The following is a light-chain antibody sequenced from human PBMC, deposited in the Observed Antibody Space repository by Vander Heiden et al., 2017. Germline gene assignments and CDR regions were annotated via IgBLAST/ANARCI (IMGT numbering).Light chain of an antibody. CDR3: QTWNTGMVI. CDR1: SGHSNCA. Sequence: QLVVTQSPSASASRGASVKLTCILRSGHSNCAIAWHQQQTEKRPRYLMMVISDGTHRKGDGIPDCASGSSSGAASSLTISTVQAEDDSYYYCQTWNTGMVIFGGGTKLTVL. CDR2: VISDGTH. V-gene: IGLV4-69*01. J-gene: IGLJ2*01.